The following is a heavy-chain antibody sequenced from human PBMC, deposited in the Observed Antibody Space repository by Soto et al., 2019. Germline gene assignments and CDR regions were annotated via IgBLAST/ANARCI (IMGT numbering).Heavy chain of an antibody. CDR2: ISYSGTT. Sequence: QLRLQESGPGLVKPSETLSLTCSVSGASISSSSYYWGWIRQPPGKGLEWIASISYSGTTYYNTSVKSRVCISVDTSKNQLSLRLTSVTAADTAVYYCAGGNSGSSLAYWGQGTLVTVSS. D-gene: IGHD1-26*01. V-gene: IGHV4-39*01. CDR3: AGGNSGSSLAY. J-gene: IGHJ4*02. CDR1: GASISSSSYY.